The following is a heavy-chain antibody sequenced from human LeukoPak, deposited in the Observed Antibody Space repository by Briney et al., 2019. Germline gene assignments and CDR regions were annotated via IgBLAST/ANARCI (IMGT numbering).Heavy chain of an antibody. V-gene: IGHV1-69*04. Sequence: SVKVSCKASGYTFTGYYMHWVRQAPGQGLEWMGRIIPILGIANYAQKFQGRVTITADKSTSTAYMELSSLRSEDTAVYYCARDQGYCSGGSCYPYYYGMDVWGQGTTVTVSS. D-gene: IGHD2-15*01. CDR3: ARDQGYCSGGSCYPYYYGMDV. J-gene: IGHJ6*02. CDR2: IIPILGIA. CDR1: GYTFTGYY.